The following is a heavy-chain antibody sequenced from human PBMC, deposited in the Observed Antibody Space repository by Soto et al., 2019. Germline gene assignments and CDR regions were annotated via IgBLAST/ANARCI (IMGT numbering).Heavy chain of an antibody. Sequence: QVQLQESGPGLVKPSQTLSLTCTVSGGSISSGDYYWSWIRQPPGKGLEWIGYIYYSGSTYYNPYLKSRVTISVDTSKNQFSLKLSSVTAADTAVYYCARAEDYGGNSLAYWGQGTLVTVSS. J-gene: IGHJ4*02. CDR3: ARAEDYGGNSLAY. V-gene: IGHV4-30-4*01. CDR2: IYYSGST. D-gene: IGHD4-17*01. CDR1: GGSISSGDYY.